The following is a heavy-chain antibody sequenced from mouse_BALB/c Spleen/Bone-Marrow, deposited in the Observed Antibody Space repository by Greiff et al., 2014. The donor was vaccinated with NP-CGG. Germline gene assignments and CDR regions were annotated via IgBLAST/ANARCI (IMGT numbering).Heavy chain of an antibody. CDR2: IDPANGNT. J-gene: IGHJ3*01. CDR3: ARRGDIYFGSSAWFAY. V-gene: IGHV14-3*02. Sequence: VQLQQSGAELVKPGASVKLSCTASGFNIKDTYLHWVKQRPEQGLEWIGRIDPANGNTEYDPKFQGKATITADTSSNTAYLQLSSLTSEDAAVYYCARRGDIYFGSSAWFAYWGQRALVTVSA. D-gene: IGHD1-1*01. CDR1: GFNIKDTY.